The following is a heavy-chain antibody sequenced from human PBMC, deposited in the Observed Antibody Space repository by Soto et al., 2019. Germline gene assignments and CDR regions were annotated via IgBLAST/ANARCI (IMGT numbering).Heavy chain of an antibody. J-gene: IGHJ4*02. D-gene: IGHD1-26*01. CDR3: ARGIVGATTPFDY. V-gene: IGHV4-59*01. CDR2: IYYSGST. CDR1: GGSISSYY. Sequence: QVQLQESGPGLVKPSETLSLTCSVSGGSISSYYWSWIRQPPGKGLEWIGYIYYSGSTNYSPSLGSRVTISIDTSKNQFSLKLSSVTAADTAVYYCARGIVGATTPFDYWGQGTLVTVSS.